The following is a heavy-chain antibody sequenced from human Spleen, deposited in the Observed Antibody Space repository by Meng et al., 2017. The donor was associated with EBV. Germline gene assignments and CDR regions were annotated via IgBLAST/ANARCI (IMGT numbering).Heavy chain of an antibody. CDR1: GLHFVDSA. CDR3: ALWFREHFDY. J-gene: IGHJ4*02. D-gene: IGHD3-10*01. V-gene: IGHV3-23*04. Sequence: EVHLVWSGGGLVRLGGSLQLSCAASGLHFVDSAMGGVRQAPGKGLEWVSTISAGIGNKHYADSVKGRFTISRDNSKNTLYLQMNNLRADDTAVYYCALWFREHFDYWGQGTLVTVSS. CDR2: ISAGIGNK.